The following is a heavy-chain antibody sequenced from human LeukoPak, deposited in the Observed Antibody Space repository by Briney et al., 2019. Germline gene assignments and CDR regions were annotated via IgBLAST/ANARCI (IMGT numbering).Heavy chain of an antibody. J-gene: IGHJ2*01. CDR1: GSVYH. D-gene: IGHD1-1*01. CDR3: ARVKLSKLERRTPYFYFDL. Sequence: SETLSLTCAVSGSVYHWGWVRQSPEKGLEWILTLLVDGNTLYNPSLKSRVAISEDTTTKHFSLRVTSVTAADTAVYYCARVKLSKLERRTPYFYFDLWGRGTLVTVSS. V-gene: IGHV4-38-2*01. CDR2: LLVDGNT.